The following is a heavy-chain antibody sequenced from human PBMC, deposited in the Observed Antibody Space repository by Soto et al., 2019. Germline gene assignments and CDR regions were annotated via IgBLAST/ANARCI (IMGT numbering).Heavy chain of an antibody. D-gene: IGHD2-2*01. V-gene: IGHV1-69*06. CDR2: IIPIFGTA. Sequence: ASVKVSCKASGGTFSSYAISWVRQAPGQGLEWMGGIIPIFGTANYVQKFQGRVTITADKSTSTAYMELSSLRSEDTAVYYCARVIVVVPAAPLYWYFDLWGRGTLVTVSS. J-gene: IGHJ2*01. CDR1: GGTFSSYA. CDR3: ARVIVVVPAAPLYWYFDL.